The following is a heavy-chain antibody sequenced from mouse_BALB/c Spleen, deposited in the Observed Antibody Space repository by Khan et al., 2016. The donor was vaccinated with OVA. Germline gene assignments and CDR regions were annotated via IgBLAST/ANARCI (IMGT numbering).Heavy chain of an antibody. J-gene: IGHJ4*01. Sequence: QVQLKESGPGLVAPSQSLSITCTVSGFSLTNYGVNWVRQPPGKGLEWLGIIWAGGSTNYNSALRSRVTIRKDNAKSQVFLKMNSLQTDDTAMYFCARETAYYGDYEAMDYWGQGTSVTVSP. CDR3: ARETAYYGDYEAMDY. CDR2: IWAGGST. V-gene: IGHV2-9*02. CDR1: GFSLTNYG. D-gene: IGHD2-13*01.